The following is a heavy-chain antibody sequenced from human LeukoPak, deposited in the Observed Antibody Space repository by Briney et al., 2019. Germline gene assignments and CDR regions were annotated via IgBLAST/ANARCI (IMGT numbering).Heavy chain of an antibody. J-gene: IGHJ4*02. Sequence: GGSLRLSCAASGFTFSSYWMSWVRQAPGKGLEWVANIKQDGSEKYYVDSVKGRFTISRDNARNSLYLQMNSLRAEDTAVYYCASYIVVVPAATYYFDYWGQGTLVTVSS. V-gene: IGHV3-7*01. CDR3: ASYIVVVPAATYYFDY. D-gene: IGHD2-2*01. CDR1: GFTFSSYW. CDR2: IKQDGSEK.